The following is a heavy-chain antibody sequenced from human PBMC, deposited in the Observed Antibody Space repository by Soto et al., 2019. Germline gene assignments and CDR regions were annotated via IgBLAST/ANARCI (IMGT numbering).Heavy chain of an antibody. Sequence: QVHLLESGPGLVKPSQTLSLTCSVSGDSISTVDYFWAWIRQPPGQALEYIGYIYKSTTTYYNPSFESRVAISLYTSKSQFSLTVTSVTAADTAVYFCARGRYCLTGRCFPNWFDSWGQGTLVTVSS. CDR1: GDSISTVDYF. CDR3: ARGRYCLTGRCFPNWFDS. V-gene: IGHV4-30-4*01. J-gene: IGHJ5*01. D-gene: IGHD2-15*01. CDR2: IYKSTTT.